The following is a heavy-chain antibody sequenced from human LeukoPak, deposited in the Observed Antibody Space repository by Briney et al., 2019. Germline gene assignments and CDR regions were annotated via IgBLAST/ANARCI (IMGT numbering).Heavy chain of an antibody. J-gene: IGHJ6*02. CDR3: ARREGGQGFGMDV. Sequence: PGGSLRLSCAASGFTCSNYVMSWVRQAPGKGLEWVSTISDGGGSTCYADSVKGRFTISRDNSKNTLYLQMNSLRAEDTAVYYCARREGGQGFGMDVWGQGTTVAVSS. D-gene: IGHD5-24*01. V-gene: IGHV3-23*01. CDR1: GFTCSNYV. CDR2: ISDGGGST.